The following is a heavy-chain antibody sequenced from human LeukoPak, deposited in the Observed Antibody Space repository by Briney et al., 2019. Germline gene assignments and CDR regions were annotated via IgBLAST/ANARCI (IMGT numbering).Heavy chain of an antibody. CDR3: ARDVGSYHGSGAFDI. J-gene: IGHJ3*02. CDR2: ISSSSSTI. D-gene: IGHD1-26*01. CDR1: GFTFSSYS. V-gene: IGHV3-48*01. Sequence: GGSLRLSCAASGFTFSSYSMNWVRQAPGKGLEWVSYISSSSSTIYYADSVKGRFTISRDNAKNSLYLQMNSLRAEGTAVYYCARDVGSYHGSGAFDIWGQGTMVTVSS.